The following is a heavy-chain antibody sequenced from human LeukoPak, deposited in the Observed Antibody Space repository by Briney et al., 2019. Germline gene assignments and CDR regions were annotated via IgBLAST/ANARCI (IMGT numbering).Heavy chain of an antibody. CDR2: INHSGST. Sequence: SETLSLTCAVYGGSFSGYYWSWIRQPPGKGLEWIGEINHSGSTNYNPSLKSRVTISVDTSKNQFSLKLSSVTAADTAVYYCARGQGVVAATTDYWGQGTLVTVSS. D-gene: IGHD2-15*01. V-gene: IGHV4-34*01. CDR3: ARGQGVVAATTDY. J-gene: IGHJ4*02. CDR1: GGSFSGYY.